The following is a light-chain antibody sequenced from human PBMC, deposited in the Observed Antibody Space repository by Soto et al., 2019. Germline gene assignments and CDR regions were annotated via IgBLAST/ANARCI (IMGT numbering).Light chain of an antibody. V-gene: IGKV3-15*01. CDR1: QSVSSN. Sequence: EIVMTQSPATLSVSPGERATLSCRASQSVSSNFAWYLQKPGQAPRLLIYGASTRATGIPASFSGSGSGTEFTLTISSLQSADFAVYYCQQYNNWPPITFGQGTRLEIK. J-gene: IGKJ5*01. CDR2: GAS. CDR3: QQYNNWPPIT.